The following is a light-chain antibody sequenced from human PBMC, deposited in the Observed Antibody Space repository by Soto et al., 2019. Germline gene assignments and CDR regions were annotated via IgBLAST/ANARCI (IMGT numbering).Light chain of an antibody. CDR3: QTWGTGIQV. Sequence: QSVLTQSPSASASLGASVKLTCTLSSGHSSYAIAWHQQQPEKGPRYLMKLNSDGSHSKGDGIPDRFSGSSSGAERYLTISILQSEDEADYYCQTWGTGIQVFGTGTKVTVL. J-gene: IGLJ1*01. V-gene: IGLV4-69*01. CDR2: LNSDGSH. CDR1: SGHSSYA.